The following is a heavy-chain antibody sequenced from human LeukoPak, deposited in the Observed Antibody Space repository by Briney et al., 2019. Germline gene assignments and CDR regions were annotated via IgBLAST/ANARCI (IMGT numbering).Heavy chain of an antibody. J-gene: IGHJ4*02. Sequence: GGSLRLSCAASGFTFSTYNMNWVRQAPGKGLEWVAVISYDGSNKYYADSVKGRFTISRDNSKNTLYLQMNSLRAEDTAVYYCARALTLAGFLWGQGTLVTVSS. D-gene: IGHD3-3*01. CDR3: ARALTLAGFL. CDR2: ISYDGSNK. CDR1: GFTFSTYN. V-gene: IGHV3-30-3*01.